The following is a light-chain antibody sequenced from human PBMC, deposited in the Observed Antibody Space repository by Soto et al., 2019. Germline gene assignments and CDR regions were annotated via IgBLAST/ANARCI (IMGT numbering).Light chain of an antibody. Sequence: DKVMTQSPATLSVSPGERATLSCRASQSVSNNLAWYQQKPGQTPRLLIYAASTRATDIPARFSGSGSGTEFTLTISSLQSEDFAIYYCQQYNNWPITFGQGTRLEMK. CDR2: AAS. CDR1: QSVSNN. V-gene: IGKV3-15*01. CDR3: QQYNNWPIT. J-gene: IGKJ5*01.